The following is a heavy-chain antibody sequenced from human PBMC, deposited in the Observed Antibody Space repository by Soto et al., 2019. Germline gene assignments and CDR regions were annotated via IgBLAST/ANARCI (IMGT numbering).Heavy chain of an antibody. Sequence: QVQLVQSGAEVKKPGSSVKVSCKASGGTFSSYAISWVRQAPGQGLEWMGGIIPIFGTANYAQKFQGRVTITADESTSTAYMELSSMRSEDTAVYYCTNTYCYDSSGSQTLGYWGQGHLVTVSS. CDR3: TNTYCYDSSGSQTLGY. D-gene: IGHD3-22*01. V-gene: IGHV1-69*01. CDR2: IIPIFGTA. J-gene: IGHJ4*02. CDR1: GGTFSSYA.